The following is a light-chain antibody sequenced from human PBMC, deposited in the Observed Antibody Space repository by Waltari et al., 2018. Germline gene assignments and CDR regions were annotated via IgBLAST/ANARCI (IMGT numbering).Light chain of an antibody. Sequence: QSALTQPASVSGSPGQSITVPCTGTSSSVGRFFYVSWYQNHPGKAPKLMIFDVNERPSGVSNRFSGSKSGNAASLTISGLQAEDEAHYYCSSYTTTSTYVFGTGTKVTVL. J-gene: IGLJ1*01. V-gene: IGLV2-14*03. CDR2: DVN. CDR1: SSSVGRFFY. CDR3: SSYTTTSTYV.